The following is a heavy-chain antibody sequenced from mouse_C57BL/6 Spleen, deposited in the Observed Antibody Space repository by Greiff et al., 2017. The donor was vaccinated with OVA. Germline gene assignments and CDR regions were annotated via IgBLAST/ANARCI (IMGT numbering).Heavy chain of an antibody. Sequence: VQLQQPGAELVMPGASVKLSCKASGYTFTSYWMHWVKQRPGQGLEWIGEIDPSDSYTNYNQKFKGKSTLTVDKSSSTAYMQLSSLTSEDSAVYYCATYSYGSSDYYFDYWGQGTTLTVSS. V-gene: IGHV1-69*01. CDR2: IDPSDSYT. J-gene: IGHJ2*01. CDR3: ATYSYGSSDYYFDY. D-gene: IGHD1-1*01. CDR1: GYTFTSYW.